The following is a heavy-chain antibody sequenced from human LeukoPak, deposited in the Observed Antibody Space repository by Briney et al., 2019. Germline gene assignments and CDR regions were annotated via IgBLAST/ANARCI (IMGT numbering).Heavy chain of an antibody. Sequence: PGGSLRLSCAASGFTFSSYCMSWVRQAPGKGLEWVSSISGSDGYTYYADSMKGRSTTSRDNSKNTLYLQMNSLRAEDTAVYYCAKGVRLGSITMIRGVRRAYYYYMDVWGKGNTVTISS. V-gene: IGHV3-23*01. CDR3: AKGVRLGSITMIRGVRRAYYYYMDV. CDR1: GFTFSSYC. J-gene: IGHJ6*03. D-gene: IGHD3-10*01. CDR2: ISGSDGYT.